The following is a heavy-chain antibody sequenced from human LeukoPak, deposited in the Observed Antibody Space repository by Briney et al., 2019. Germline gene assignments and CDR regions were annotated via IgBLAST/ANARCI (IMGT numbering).Heavy chain of an antibody. CDR1: GYTFTSYY. V-gene: IGHV1-46*01. J-gene: IGHJ4*02. Sequence: EASVKVSCKASGYTFTSYYMHWVRQAPGQGLEWMGIINPSGGSTSYAQKFQGRVTMTRDTSTSTVYMELSSLRSEDTAVYYCARVRPKKSGSYYSSFDHWGQGTLVTVSS. D-gene: IGHD1-26*01. CDR3: ARVRPKKSGSYYSSFDH. CDR2: INPSGGST.